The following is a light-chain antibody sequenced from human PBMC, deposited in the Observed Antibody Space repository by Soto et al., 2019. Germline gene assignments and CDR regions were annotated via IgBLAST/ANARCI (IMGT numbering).Light chain of an antibody. V-gene: IGLV2-14*01. CDR2: QVS. J-gene: IGLJ2*01. Sequence: QSALTQPASVSGSPGQSITISCTGTSSDISNSDYVSWYQQHPGRAPKLMIFQVSNRPSGISNRFSGSKSGNTASLSISGLQGEDEADYFCSSYSTSNTLVLFGGGTKVTVL. CDR1: SSDISNSDY. CDR3: SSYSTSNTLVL.